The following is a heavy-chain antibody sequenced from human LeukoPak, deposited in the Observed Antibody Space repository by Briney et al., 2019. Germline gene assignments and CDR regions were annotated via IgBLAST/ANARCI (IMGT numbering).Heavy chain of an antibody. D-gene: IGHD6-13*01. J-gene: IGHJ4*02. CDR3: ARTGIPDY. V-gene: IGHV4-34*01. CDR2: INHSGST. CDR1: GGSFSGYY. Sequence: SETLSLTCAVYGGSFSGYYWSWIRQPPGKGLEWIGEINHSGSTNYNPSLKGRVTISVDTSKNQFSLKLSSVTAADTAVYYCARTGIPDYWGQGTLVTVSS.